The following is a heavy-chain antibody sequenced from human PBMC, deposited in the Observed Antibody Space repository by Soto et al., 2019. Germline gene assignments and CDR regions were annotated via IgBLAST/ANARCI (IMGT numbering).Heavy chain of an antibody. J-gene: IGHJ6*02. CDR3: ARLGYDFWSGYYTPNYYYYGMDA. CDR2: IDPSDSYT. V-gene: IGHV5-10-1*01. D-gene: IGHD3-3*01. CDR1: GYSFTSYW. Sequence: GESLKISCKGSGYSFTSYWISWVRQMPGKGLEWMGRIDPSDSYTNYSPSFQGHVTISADKSISTAYLQWSSLKASDTAMYYCARLGYDFWSGYYTPNYYYYGMDAWGQGTTVTVSS.